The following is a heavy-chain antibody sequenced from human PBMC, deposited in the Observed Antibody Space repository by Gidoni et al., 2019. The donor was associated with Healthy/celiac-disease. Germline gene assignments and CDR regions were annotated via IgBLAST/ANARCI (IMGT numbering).Heavy chain of an antibody. CDR1: GFTFSSYG. J-gene: IGHJ6*02. D-gene: IGHD6-6*01. V-gene: IGHV3-30*18. Sequence: QVQLVESGGGVVQPGRSLRLSCAASGFTFSSYGMHWVRQAPGKGLEWVAVISYDGSNKYYADSVKGRFTISRDNSKNTLYLQMNSLRAEDTAVYYCAKDLAPEYSSSYNYYGMDVWGQGTTVTVSS. CDR2: ISYDGSNK. CDR3: AKDLAPEYSSSYNYYGMDV.